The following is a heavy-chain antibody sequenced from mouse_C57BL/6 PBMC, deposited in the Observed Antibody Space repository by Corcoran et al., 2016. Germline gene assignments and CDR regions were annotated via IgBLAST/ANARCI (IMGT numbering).Heavy chain of an antibody. CDR2: ILPGSGST. Sequence: QVQLQQSGAELMKPGASVKLSCKATGYTFTGYWIEWVKQRPGHGLEWIGEILPGSGSTNYNEKFKGKATFTADTSSNTAYMQLSSLTTEDSASYYCARRSITTVVARYAMDYWGQGTSVTVSS. CDR3: ARRSITTVVARYAMDY. D-gene: IGHD1-1*01. V-gene: IGHV1-9*01. CDR1: GYTFTGYW. J-gene: IGHJ4*01.